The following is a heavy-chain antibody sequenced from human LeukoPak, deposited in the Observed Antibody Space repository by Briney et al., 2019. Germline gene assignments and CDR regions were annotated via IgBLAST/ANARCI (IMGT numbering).Heavy chain of an antibody. CDR3: ARARILAYCGGDCPSYYFDY. Sequence: GGSLRLSCAASGFTFSSYWMHWVRQAPGKGLVWVSRINSDGSSTSYADSVKGRFTISRDNAKNTLYLQMNSLRAEDTAVYYCARARILAYCGGDCPSYYFDYWGQGTLVTVSS. D-gene: IGHD2-21*01. J-gene: IGHJ4*02. CDR2: INSDGSST. CDR1: GFTFSSYW. V-gene: IGHV3-74*01.